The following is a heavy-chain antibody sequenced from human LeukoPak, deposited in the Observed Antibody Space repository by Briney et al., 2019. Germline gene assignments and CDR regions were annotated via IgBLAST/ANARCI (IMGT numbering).Heavy chain of an antibody. CDR3: ARGGYGPDY. V-gene: IGHV3-30*04. J-gene: IGHJ4*02. D-gene: IGHD1-1*01. Sequence: GGSLRLSCAASGLTFRNHAIHWVRQAPGKGLEWVTVISHDGGNDYYADSVKGRFTISRDNAKNSLYLQMNSLRAEDTAVYYCARGGYGPDYWGQGTLVTVSS. CDR2: ISHDGGND. CDR1: GLTFRNHA.